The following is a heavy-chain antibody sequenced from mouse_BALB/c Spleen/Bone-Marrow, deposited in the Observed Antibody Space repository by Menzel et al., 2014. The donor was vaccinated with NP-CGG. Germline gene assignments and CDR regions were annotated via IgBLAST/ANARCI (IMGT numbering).Heavy chain of an antibody. J-gene: IGHJ3*01. CDR2: IYPESGST. V-gene: IGHV1-77*01. Sequence: VKLQESGPELVKPGASVKMSCKASGYIFTDYVINWVKQRGGQGLEWIGEIYPESGSTYYNEKFMGKATLTVDKSSNTVYMQLSSQTSKETADYFCTRGPWFTYWGQGTLVTVSA. CDR1: GYIFTDYV. CDR3: TRGPWFTY.